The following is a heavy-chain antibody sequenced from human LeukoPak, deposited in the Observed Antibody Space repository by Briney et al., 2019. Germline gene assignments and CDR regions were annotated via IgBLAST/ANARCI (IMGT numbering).Heavy chain of an antibody. J-gene: IGHJ2*01. CDR1: GFTFSSYG. Sequence: PGGSLRLSCAASGFTFSSYGMHWVRQAPGKGLEWVANIKQDGSEKYYVDSVKGRFTISRDNAQNSLHLQLNSLRAEDTAVYYCARASGYSNTWFSFRDWYFDLWGRGTLVTVSS. V-gene: IGHV3-7*01. CDR2: IKQDGSEK. D-gene: IGHD6-13*01. CDR3: ARASGYSNTWFSFRDWYFDL.